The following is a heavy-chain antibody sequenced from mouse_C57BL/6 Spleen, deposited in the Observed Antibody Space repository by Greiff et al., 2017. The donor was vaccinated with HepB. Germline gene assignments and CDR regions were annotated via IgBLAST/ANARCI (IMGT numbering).Heavy chain of an antibody. V-gene: IGHV5-17*01. CDR1: GFTFSDYG. D-gene: IGHD3-1*01. J-gene: IGHJ4*01. CDR2: ISSGSSTI. CDR3: ARAGLLVTYYYAMDY. Sequence: EVQVVESGGGLVKPGGSLKLSCAASGFTFSDYGMHWVRQAPEKGLEWVAYISSGSSTIYYADTVKGRFTISRDNAKNTLFLQMTSLRSEDTAMYYCARAGLLVTYYYAMDYWGQGTSVTVSS.